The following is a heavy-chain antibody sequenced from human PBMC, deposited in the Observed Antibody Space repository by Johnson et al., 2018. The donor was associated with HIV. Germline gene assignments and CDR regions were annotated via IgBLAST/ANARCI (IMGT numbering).Heavy chain of an antibody. CDR2: IFSGDST. V-gene: IGHV3-53*01. J-gene: IGHJ3*02. CDR1: GFTVSSNY. Sequence: VQLVESGGGLIQPGGSLRLSCAASGFTVSSNYMSWVRQAPGKGLEWVSVIFSGDSTYYADSVKGRFTISRDNAKNSLYLQMNSLRAEDTAVYYCARGGDGYNSRFREPFGAFDIWGQGTMVTVSS. D-gene: IGHD5-24*01. CDR3: ARGGDGYNSRFREPFGAFDI.